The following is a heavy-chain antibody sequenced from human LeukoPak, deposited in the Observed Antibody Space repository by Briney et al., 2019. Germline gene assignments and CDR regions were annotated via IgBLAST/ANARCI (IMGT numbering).Heavy chain of an antibody. CDR1: GFTFSTYW. CDR3: ARYDYWGGAFDY. CDR2: MNSDGSST. D-gene: IGHD3-3*01. Sequence: PGGSLRLSCAPSGFTFSTYWMQWVRQAPGKGLVWVSRMNSDGSSTAYADSVKGRFTISRDNAKNTLYLQMNSLRAEDTAVYCCARYDYWGGAFDYWGQGTLVTVSS. J-gene: IGHJ4*02. V-gene: IGHV3-74*01.